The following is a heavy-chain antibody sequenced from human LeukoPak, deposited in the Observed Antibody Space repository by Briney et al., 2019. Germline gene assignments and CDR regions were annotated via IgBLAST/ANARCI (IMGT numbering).Heavy chain of an antibody. D-gene: IGHD6-13*01. V-gene: IGHV3-23*01. J-gene: IGHJ4*02. CDR3: AKFSSSRNFDY. Sequence: GGSLRLSCAASGFTFSDYILDWVRQAPGKGLEWVSGISGSGGSTYYADSVKGRFTISRDNSKNTLYLQMNSLRGEDTAVYYCAKFSSSRNFDYWGQGTLVTVSS. CDR1: GFTFSDYI. CDR2: ISGSGGST.